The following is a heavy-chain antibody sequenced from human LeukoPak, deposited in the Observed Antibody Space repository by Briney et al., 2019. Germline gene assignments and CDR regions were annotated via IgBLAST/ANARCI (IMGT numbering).Heavy chain of an antibody. Sequence: PGGSLRLFCAASGFTFSSYAMHWVRQAPGKGLEWVAVISYDGSNKYYADSVKGRFTISRGNSKNTLYLQMNSPRAEDTAVYYCRRVNYNSCYLSGKIDFWGQGTLVTVSS. CDR2: ISYDGSNK. J-gene: IGHJ4*02. CDR3: RRVNYNSCYLSGKIDF. D-gene: IGHD3-22*01. V-gene: IGHV3-30*04. CDR1: GFTFSSYA.